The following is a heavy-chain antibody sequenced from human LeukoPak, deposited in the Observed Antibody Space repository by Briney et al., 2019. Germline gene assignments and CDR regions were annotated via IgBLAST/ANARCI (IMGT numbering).Heavy chain of an antibody. V-gene: IGHV1-18*01. J-gene: IGHJ4*02. CDR3: ARDRGERGLKPAFDY. CDR2: ISAYNGNT. CDR1: GYTFTSYG. D-gene: IGHD1-14*01. Sequence: GASVKVSCKASGYTFTSYGISWVRQAPGQGLEWMGWISAYNGNTNYAQKLQGRVTMTTDTSTSTAYMELRSLRSDDTAVYYCARDRGERGLKPAFDYWGQGTLVTVSS.